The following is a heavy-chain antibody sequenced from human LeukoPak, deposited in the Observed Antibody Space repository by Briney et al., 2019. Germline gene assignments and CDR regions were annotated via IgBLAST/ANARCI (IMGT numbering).Heavy chain of an antibody. CDR1: GGSISNYY. CDR2: VYYTGET. J-gene: IGHJ4*02. D-gene: IGHD5-18*01. Sequence: SETLSLTCTVSGGSISNYYWTWIRQPPGKGLEWIGFVYYTGETNYNPSLKSRVTISLDTSKNQFSLHLNSVTAADTAVYYCAGAGNSYGTGYYFDYWGQGTLVTVSS. CDR3: AGAGNSYGTGYYFDY. V-gene: IGHV4-59*01.